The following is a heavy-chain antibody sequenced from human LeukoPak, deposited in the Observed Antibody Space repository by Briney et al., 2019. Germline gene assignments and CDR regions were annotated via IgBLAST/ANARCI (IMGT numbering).Heavy chain of an antibody. D-gene: IGHD4-17*01. V-gene: IGHV3-66*02. J-gene: IGHJ6*02. CDR2: IYSGGST. CDR3: ARDAGNGDSYYYYYGMDV. Sequence: GGSLRLSCAASGFTVSSNYMSWVRQAPGKGLEWVSVIYSGGSTYYADSVKGRFTISRDNSKNTLYLQMNSLRAEDTAVYYCARDAGNGDSYYYYYGMDVWGQGTTVTVSS. CDR1: GFTVSSNY.